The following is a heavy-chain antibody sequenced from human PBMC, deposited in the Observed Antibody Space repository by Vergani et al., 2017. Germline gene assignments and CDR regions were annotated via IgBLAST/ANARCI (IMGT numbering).Heavy chain of an antibody. CDR2: FDPEDGET. J-gene: IGHJ3*02. CDR3: ATPLRFLVLRWAFDI. Sequence: VQLVQSGAEEKEPGASVKASCKVSEYTLTELSIHWVRQAPGKGLEWMGGFDPEDGETVYAQKFQGRVTMTEDTSAETAYMELSSLRSEDTAMYYCATPLRFLVLRWAFDIWGQGTMVSVSS. CDR1: EYTLTELS. D-gene: IGHD3-3*01. V-gene: IGHV1-24*01.